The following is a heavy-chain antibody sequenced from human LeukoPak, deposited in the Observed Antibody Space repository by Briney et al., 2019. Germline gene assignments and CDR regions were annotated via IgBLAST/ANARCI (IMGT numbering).Heavy chain of an antibody. D-gene: IGHD3-3*01. CDR2: IIPIFGTA. J-gene: IGHJ6*03. V-gene: IGHV1-69*13. CDR1: GGTFSSYA. Sequence: ASVKVSCKASGGTFSSYAISWVRQAPGQGLEWMGGIIPIFGTANYAQKFQGRVTITADESTSTAYMELTSLRSEDTAVYYCARSEWLGDGFYYYMDVWGKGTTVTVSS. CDR3: ARSEWLGDGFYYYMDV.